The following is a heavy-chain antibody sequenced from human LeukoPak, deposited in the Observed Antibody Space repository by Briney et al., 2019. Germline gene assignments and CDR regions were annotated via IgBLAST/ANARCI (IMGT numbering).Heavy chain of an antibody. Sequence: GGSLRLSCAASGFTFSTYEMNWVRQAPGKGLEWVSYIRSSGSTIYYADSVKGRFTISRDNAKNSLYLQMNSLRAEDTAVYYCAELGITMIGGVWGKGTTVTISS. J-gene: IGHJ6*04. CDR3: AELGITMIGGV. D-gene: IGHD3-10*02. CDR2: IRSSGSTI. CDR1: GFTFSTYE. V-gene: IGHV3-48*03.